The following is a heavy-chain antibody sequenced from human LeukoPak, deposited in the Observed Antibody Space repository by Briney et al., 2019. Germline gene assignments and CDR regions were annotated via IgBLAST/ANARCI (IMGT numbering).Heavy chain of an antibody. CDR2: ISSDSSYI. Sequence: GGSLRLSCAASGVNFNTYTMNWGREAPGKGLEWVSSISSDSSYIYYADAVHGRFTVSRDNAKYSLYLQMNNLRAEDTAVYYCVRGSYGAYDYWGQGSLVTVSS. D-gene: IGHD4-17*01. V-gene: IGHV3-21*01. CDR3: VRGSYGAYDY. J-gene: IGHJ4*02. CDR1: GVNFNTYT.